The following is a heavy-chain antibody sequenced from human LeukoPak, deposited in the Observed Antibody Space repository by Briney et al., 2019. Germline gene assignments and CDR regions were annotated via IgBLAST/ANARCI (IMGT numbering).Heavy chain of an antibody. CDR1: GGSISSGGYS. V-gene: IGHV4-30-2*01. J-gene: IGHJ1*01. CDR2: IYHSGST. CDR3: ARAAREDYDAFQH. Sequence: SETLSLTCAVSGGSISSGGYSGGWVRQPPGRGLEWVGYIYHSGSTYYNPSLKSRVTISVDRSKNQFSLKLSSVTAADTAVYYCARAAREDYDAFQHWGQGTLVTVSS. D-gene: IGHD4-17*01.